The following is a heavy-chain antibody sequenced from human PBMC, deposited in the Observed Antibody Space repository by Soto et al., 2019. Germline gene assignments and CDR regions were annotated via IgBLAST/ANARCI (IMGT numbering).Heavy chain of an antibody. D-gene: IGHD3-10*01. V-gene: IGHV1-46*02. J-gene: IGHJ6*02. Sequence: QVQLVQSGAEVQKPGASVKVSCKASGYTLNTYYMHWVRQAPGQGPEWMGIINPRGGSTTYAQNFQDRVTMARETASSTDSMELRSLRSEDTAVYYCAGGDGFSPYYYNLDVWGQGTTVTVSS. CDR2: INPRGGST. CDR1: GYTLNTYY. CDR3: AGGDGFSPYYYNLDV.